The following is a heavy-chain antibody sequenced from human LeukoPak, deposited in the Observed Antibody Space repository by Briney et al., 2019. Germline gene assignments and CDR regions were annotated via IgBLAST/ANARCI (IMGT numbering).Heavy chain of an antibody. CDR1: GYTFTNYG. CDR2: ISAYNGNT. D-gene: IGHD2-15*01. Sequence: ASVKVSCKASGYTFTNYGISWVRQAPGQGLEWMGWISAYNGNTNYAQKLQGRVTMTTDTSTSTAYMELRSLRSDDTAVYYCARDLYCSGGSCGGVSYYYGIDVWGQGTTVSASS. J-gene: IGHJ6*02. CDR3: ARDLYCSGGSCGGVSYYYGIDV. V-gene: IGHV1-18*01.